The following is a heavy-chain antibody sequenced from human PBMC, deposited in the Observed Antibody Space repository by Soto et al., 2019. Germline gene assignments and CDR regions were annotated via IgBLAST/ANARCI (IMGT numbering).Heavy chain of an antibody. CDR3: ASSYGSGYRAFDY. CDR1: GDTFNFYS. D-gene: IGHD3-10*01. V-gene: IGHV1-69*02. Sequence: QVQLVQSGAEVKRPGSSVKVSCKASGDTFNFYSINWVRQPPGLGLEWMGRVNPIVSMSNYAQKFQGRVTRTADKSTSTAYMELSSLRSEDTAIYYCASSYGSGYRAFDYWGPGALVTVSS. CDR2: VNPIVSMS. J-gene: IGHJ4*02.